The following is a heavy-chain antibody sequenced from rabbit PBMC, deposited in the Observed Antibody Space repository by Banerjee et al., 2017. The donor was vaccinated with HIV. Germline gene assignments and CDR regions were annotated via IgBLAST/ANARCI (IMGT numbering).Heavy chain of an antibody. CDR2: IYPDNGST. CDR1: GFSFSNGYV. Sequence: QEQLEESGGDLVKPEGSLTLTCTASGFSFSNGYVMCWVRQAPGKGLEWIACIYPDNGSTDYARWAKGRFTTSKTSSTTVTLQMTSLTAADTATYFCARGGEGGWKLWGPGTLVTVS. V-gene: IGHV1S45*01. D-gene: IGHD1-1*01. CDR3: ARGGEGGWKL. J-gene: IGHJ4*01.